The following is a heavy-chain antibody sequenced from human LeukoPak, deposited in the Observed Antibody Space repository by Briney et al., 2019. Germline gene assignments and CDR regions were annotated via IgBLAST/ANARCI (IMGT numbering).Heavy chain of an antibody. CDR3: ARSAGHCNNGVCFTDYYIDV. CDR2: INPNSGDP. CDR1: GYTFTDSY. V-gene: IGHV1-2*06. Sequence: ALVKVSCKASGYTFTDSYIHWVRQAPGQGLEWMGRINPNSGDPNYPQNFQGRVTMTRDTSISTAYMEMSSLTSDDTAVYYCARSAGHCNNGVCFTDYYIDVWGTGTTVTVSS. D-gene: IGHD2-8*01. J-gene: IGHJ6*03.